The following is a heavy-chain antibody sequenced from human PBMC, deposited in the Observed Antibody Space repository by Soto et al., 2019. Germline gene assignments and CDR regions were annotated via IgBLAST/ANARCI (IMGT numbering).Heavy chain of an antibody. CDR3: AKGTANWNFGFFDD. J-gene: IGHJ4*02. V-gene: IGHV3-23*01. CDR2: IGGSGGGT. CDR1: GFTFSSYA. Sequence: PLILSFAASGFTFSSYAMTWVRQAPGKGLGWVSVIGGSGGGTYYADSVKGRFTISRDNSKNALYLQMNSLRAEDTAVYYCAKGTANWNFGFFDDSGQGTLVTGS. D-gene: IGHD1-7*01.